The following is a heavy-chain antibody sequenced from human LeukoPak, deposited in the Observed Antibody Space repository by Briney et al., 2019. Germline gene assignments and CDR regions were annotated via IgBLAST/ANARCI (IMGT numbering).Heavy chain of an antibody. Sequence: GESLKISCKGSGYSFTSYWIGWVRQMPGKGLEWMGIIYPGDSGTRYSPSFQGQVTISADKSISTAYLQWSSLKASDTAMYYCARHAEGVCSSTSCSTYFDYWGQGTLVTVSS. V-gene: IGHV5-51*01. D-gene: IGHD2-2*01. CDR3: ARHAEGVCSSTSCSTYFDY. CDR2: IYPGDSGT. CDR1: GYSFTSYW. J-gene: IGHJ4*02.